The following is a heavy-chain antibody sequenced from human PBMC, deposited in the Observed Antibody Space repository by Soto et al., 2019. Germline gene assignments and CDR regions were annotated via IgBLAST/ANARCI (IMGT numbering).Heavy chain of an antibody. V-gene: IGHV1-69*13. CDR1: GYTFTSYD. CDR3: ARDLGRQYYDSSGYLFDY. CDR2: IIPIFGTA. J-gene: IGHJ4*02. D-gene: IGHD3-22*01. Sequence: SVKVSCKASGYTFTSYDINWVRQATGQGLEWMGGIIPIFGTANYAQKFQGRVTITADESTSTAYMELSSLRSEDTAVYYCARDLGRQYYDSSGYLFDYWGQGTLVTVSS.